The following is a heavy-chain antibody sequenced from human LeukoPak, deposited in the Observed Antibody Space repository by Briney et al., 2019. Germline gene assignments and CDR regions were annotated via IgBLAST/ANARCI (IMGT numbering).Heavy chain of an antibody. CDR2: IYYSGST. J-gene: IGHJ4*02. V-gene: IGHV4-59*01. CDR3: ARGPLLSLGTVDY. CDR1: GGSISSYY. Sequence: PSETLSLTCTVSGGSISSYYWSWIRQPPGKGLEWIGYIYYSGSTNYNPSLKSRVTISVDTSKNQFSLKLSSVTAADTAVYYCARGPLLSLGTVDYWGRGTLVTVSS. D-gene: IGHD7-27*01.